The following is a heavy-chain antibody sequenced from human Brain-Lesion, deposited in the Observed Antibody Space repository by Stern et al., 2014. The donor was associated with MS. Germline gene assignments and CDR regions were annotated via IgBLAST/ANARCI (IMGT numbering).Heavy chain of an antibody. CDR1: GYTLTELS. D-gene: IGHD1-26*01. J-gene: IGHJ4*02. V-gene: IGHV1-24*01. CDR3: ATLSPGAGGNYYRHFDY. CDR2: FDPEDGET. Sequence: QVQLVQSGAEVKKPGASVKVSCKVSGYTLTELSMHWVRQAPRTGLELMGGFDPEDGETIYAQKFQGRVTMTEDTSTDTAYMELSSLRSEDTAVYYCATLSPGAGGNYYRHFDYWGQGTLVTVSS.